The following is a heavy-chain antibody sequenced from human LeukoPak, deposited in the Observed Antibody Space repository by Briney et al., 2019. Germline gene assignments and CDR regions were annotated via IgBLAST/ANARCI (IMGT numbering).Heavy chain of an antibody. CDR3: ARLEQTDDY. D-gene: IGHD1/OR15-1a*01. V-gene: IGHV1-2*02. CDR1: GGTFTGYY. CDR2: IYPHSGGT. Sequence: ASVKVSCKASGGTFTGYYLHWVRQAPGQGLEWMGWIYPHSGGTNYAQKFQGRVSMTRDTSISTAYMELHRLTSDDTAVYYCARLEQTDDYWGQGTLVTVSS. J-gene: IGHJ4*02.